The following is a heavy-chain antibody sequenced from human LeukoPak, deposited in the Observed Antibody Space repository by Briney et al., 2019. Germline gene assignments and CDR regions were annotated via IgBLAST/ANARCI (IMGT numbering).Heavy chain of an antibody. CDR3: ARLLVANLFDY. D-gene: IGHD2-15*01. V-gene: IGHV4-39*01. CDR1: GGSISSSSYY. CDR2: IYYSGST. J-gene: IGHJ4*02. Sequence: KPSETLSLTCTASGGSISSSSYYWGWIRQPPGKGLEWIGSIYYSGSTYYNPSLKSRVTISVDTSKNQFSLKLSSVTAAGTAVYYCARLLVANLFDYWGQGTLVTVSS.